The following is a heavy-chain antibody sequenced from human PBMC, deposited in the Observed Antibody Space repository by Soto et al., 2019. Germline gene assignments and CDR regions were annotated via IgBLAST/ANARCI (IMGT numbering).Heavy chain of an antibody. CDR2: ISFDGSEK. D-gene: IGHD5-18*01. V-gene: IGHV3-30*03. CDR3: ARSALVLVYYYYGMDV. J-gene: IGHJ6*02. Sequence: QVQLVQSGGGVAQPGRSLRLSCAASKSTFSSYGMHWVRQAPGKGLEWVAVISFDGSEKYYADSVRGRFSISRDNSKNTLDLQMDSLRPEDTAIYFCARSALVLVYYYYGMDVWGQGTAVTVS. CDR1: KSTFSSYG.